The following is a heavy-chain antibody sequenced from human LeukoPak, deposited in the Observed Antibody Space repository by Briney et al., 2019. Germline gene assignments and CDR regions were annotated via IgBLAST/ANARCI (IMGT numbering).Heavy chain of an antibody. CDR1: GFSSSSYA. D-gene: IGHD6-19*01. J-gene: IGHJ4*02. V-gene: IGHV3-23*01. CDR2: FSDSGTST. CDR3: AQRHSRGWFYFAY. Sequence: SGGSLRLSRAASGFSSSSYAMSWVRQAPGKELEWVSSFSDSGTSTFYADSVKGRFTISRDSSKNTLYLQMNSLRAEDTAVYYCAQRHSRGWFYFAYWGQGTLVTVSS.